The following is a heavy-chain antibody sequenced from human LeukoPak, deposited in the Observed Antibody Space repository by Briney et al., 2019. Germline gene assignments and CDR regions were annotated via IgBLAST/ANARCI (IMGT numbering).Heavy chain of an antibody. CDR2: INHSGST. J-gene: IGHJ4*02. Sequence: SETLSLTCAVYGGSFSGYYWSWIRQPPGKGLEWIGEINHSGSTNYNPSLKSRVTISVDTSKNQFSLKLSSVTAADTAVYYCARGGIAVVVLRVFDYWGQGTLVTVSS. V-gene: IGHV4-34*01. CDR1: GGSFSGYY. D-gene: IGHD3-22*01. CDR3: ARGGIAVVVLRVFDY.